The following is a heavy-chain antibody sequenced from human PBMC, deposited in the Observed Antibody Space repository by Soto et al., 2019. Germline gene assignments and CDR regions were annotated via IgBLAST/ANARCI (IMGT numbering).Heavy chain of an antibody. J-gene: IGHJ4*02. CDR3: AVLIAARPHFDY. CDR2: IYYSGST. V-gene: IGHV4-30-4*01. D-gene: IGHD6-6*01. Sequence: SETLSLTCTVSGGSISSGDYYWSWSRQPPGKGLEWIGYIYYSGSTYYNPSLKSRVTISVDTSKNQFSLKLSSVTAADTAVYYCAVLIAARPHFDYWGQGTLVTVSS. CDR1: GGSISSGDYY.